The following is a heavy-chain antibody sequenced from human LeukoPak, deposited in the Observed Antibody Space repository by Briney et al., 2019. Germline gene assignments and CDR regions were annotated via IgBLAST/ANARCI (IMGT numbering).Heavy chain of an antibody. J-gene: IGHJ5*02. D-gene: IGHD2-15*01. CDR1: GGSFSGYY. Sequence: SETLSLTCAVYGGSFSGYYWSWIRQPPGKGLEWIGEINHSGSTNYNPSLKSRVTISVDTSKNQFSLKLSSGTAADTAVYYCARGDIPEDWFDPWGQGTLVTVSS. CDR2: INHSGST. CDR3: ARGDIPEDWFDP. V-gene: IGHV4-34*01.